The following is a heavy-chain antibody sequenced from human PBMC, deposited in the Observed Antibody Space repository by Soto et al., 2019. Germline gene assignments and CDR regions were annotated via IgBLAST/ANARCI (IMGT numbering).Heavy chain of an antibody. Sequence: GGSLRLSCAASGFTFSSNYMSWVRQAPGKGLEWVSVIYSGGSTYYADSVKGRFTISRDNSKNTLYLQMNSLRAEDTAVYYCARDRTPSAAAGDYYYYMDVWGKGTTVTVSS. CDR2: IYSGGST. CDR3: ARDRTPSAAAGDYYYYMDV. J-gene: IGHJ6*03. V-gene: IGHV3-66*01. D-gene: IGHD6-13*01. CDR1: GFTFSSNY.